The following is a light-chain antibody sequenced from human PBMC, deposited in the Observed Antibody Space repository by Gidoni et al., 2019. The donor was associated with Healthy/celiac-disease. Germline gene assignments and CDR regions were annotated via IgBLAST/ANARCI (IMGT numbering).Light chain of an antibody. CDR3: MQALQTPRT. CDR1: QSLLHSNGYNY. CDR2: LGS. V-gene: IGKV2-28*01. J-gene: IGKJ1*01. Sequence: EMVMTQSPLSLPVTPGEPASISCRSSQSLLHSNGYNYLDWYLQKPGQSPQLLIDLGSNRASGVPDWFSGSGSGTDSTLNISRVDAEDVGVYYCMQALQTPRTFXQXTKVEIK.